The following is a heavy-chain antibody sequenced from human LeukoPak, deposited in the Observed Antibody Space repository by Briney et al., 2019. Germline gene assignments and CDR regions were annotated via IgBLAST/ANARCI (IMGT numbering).Heavy chain of an antibody. Sequence: ASVKVSCKASGYTFTGYYMHWVRQAPGQGLEWMGWINPNSGGTNYAQKFQGRVTMTRDTSISTAYMELSRLRSDDTAVYYCARGYCSSTSCHTRDAFDIWGQGTMVTVSS. D-gene: IGHD2-2*02. CDR3: ARGYCSSTSCHTRDAFDI. CDR2: INPNSGGT. CDR1: GYTFTGYY. V-gene: IGHV1-2*02. J-gene: IGHJ3*02.